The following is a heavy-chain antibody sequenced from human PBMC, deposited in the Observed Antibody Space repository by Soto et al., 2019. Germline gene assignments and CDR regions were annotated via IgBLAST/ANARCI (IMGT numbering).Heavy chain of an antibody. CDR2: IWYDGSNK. V-gene: IGHV3-33*01. CDR1: GFTFSSYG. D-gene: IGHD5-12*01. Sequence: QVQLVESGGGVVQPGRSLRLSCAASGFTFSSYGMHWVRQAPGKGLEWVAVIWYDGSNKYYADSVKGRFTISRDNSKNTLYLQMNSLRAEDTAVYYCARIEMATSKDADVWGQGTTVTVSS. J-gene: IGHJ6*02. CDR3: ARIEMATSKDADV.